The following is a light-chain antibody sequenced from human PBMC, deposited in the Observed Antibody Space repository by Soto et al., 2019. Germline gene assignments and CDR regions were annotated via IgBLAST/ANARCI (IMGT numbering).Light chain of an antibody. CDR3: QQRSNCPWR. CDR1: QSISSN. V-gene: IGKV3-11*01. Sequence: TLSCRASQSISSNLAWYQQKPGQAPRLLIYDASNRATGISARFSGSGSGTDFTLTISSLEPEDFAVYYCQQRSNCPWRCGQGTKGDIK. CDR2: DAS. J-gene: IGKJ1*01.